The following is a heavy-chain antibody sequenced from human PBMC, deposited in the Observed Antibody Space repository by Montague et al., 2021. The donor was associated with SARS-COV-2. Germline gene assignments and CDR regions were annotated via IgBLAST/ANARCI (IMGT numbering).Heavy chain of an antibody. J-gene: IGHJ3*02. V-gene: IGHV4-61*08. CDR2: IYNTGSX. Sequence: SETLSPTCTVSGGSVTSGDYYWTWIRQPPGKGLEWIGYIYNTGSXNYXPSLKSRVTISMDTSKNQFSLKVDSVSAADTAVYYCATEMPAYDVFDIWGQGTMVTVAS. CDR3: ATEMPAYDVFDI. CDR1: GGSVTSGDYY. D-gene: IGHD2-2*01.